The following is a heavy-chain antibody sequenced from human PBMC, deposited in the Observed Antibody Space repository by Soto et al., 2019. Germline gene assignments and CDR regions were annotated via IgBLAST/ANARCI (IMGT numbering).Heavy chain of an antibody. Sequence: GGSLRLSCAASGFTFSSYGMHWVRQAPGKGLEWVAVIWYDGSNKYYADSVKGRFTISRDNSKNTLYLQMNSLRAEDTAVYYCAREDYDFWSGYYSGYAFDIWGQGTMVTVSS. CDR3: AREDYDFWSGYYSGYAFDI. CDR1: GFTFSSYG. J-gene: IGHJ3*02. V-gene: IGHV3-33*01. CDR2: IWYDGSNK. D-gene: IGHD3-3*01.